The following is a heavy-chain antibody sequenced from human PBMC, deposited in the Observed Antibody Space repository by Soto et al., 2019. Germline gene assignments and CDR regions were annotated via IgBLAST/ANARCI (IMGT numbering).Heavy chain of an antibody. V-gene: IGHV1-2*04. CDR2: INPNSGGT. Sequence: ASVKVSCKASGYTFTGYYMHWVRQAPGQGLEWMGWINPNSGGTNYAQKFQGWVTMTRDTSISTAYMELSRLRSDDTAVYYCARDDSWSYPYYYYGMDVWGQGTTVTVSS. D-gene: IGHD1-26*01. J-gene: IGHJ6*02. CDR1: GYTFTGYY. CDR3: ARDDSWSYPYYYYGMDV.